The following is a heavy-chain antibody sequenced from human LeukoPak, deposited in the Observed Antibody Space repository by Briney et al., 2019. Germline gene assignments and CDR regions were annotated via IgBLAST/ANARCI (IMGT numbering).Heavy chain of an antibody. Sequence: GGSLRLSCAASGFTFSSYALSWVRQAPGKGLEWVANIKQDGSDEFYVGSVKGRFTISRDNAKNSLYLQMNSLRAEDTAVYYCARGSSGPHYFDYWGQGTLVTVSS. J-gene: IGHJ4*02. CDR3: ARGSSGPHYFDY. CDR2: IKQDGSDE. D-gene: IGHD3-10*01. CDR1: GFTFSSYA. V-gene: IGHV3-7*04.